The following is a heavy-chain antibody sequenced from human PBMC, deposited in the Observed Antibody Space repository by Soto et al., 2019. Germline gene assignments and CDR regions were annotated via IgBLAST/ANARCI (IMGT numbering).Heavy chain of an antibody. CDR3: ARGSMVTAHDY. CDR1: GGTFSSYV. V-gene: IGHV1-69*01. D-gene: IGHD2-21*02. CDR2: TMPFFATT. J-gene: IGHJ4*02. Sequence: QLVQSGAEVKKPGSSVKVSCKAYGGTFSSYVINWVRQAPGQGLEWMGATMPFFATTNYAQKFQGRVTITADESTRTAYMELSSLRSEDTAVYYCARGSMVTAHDYWGQGTLVTVSS.